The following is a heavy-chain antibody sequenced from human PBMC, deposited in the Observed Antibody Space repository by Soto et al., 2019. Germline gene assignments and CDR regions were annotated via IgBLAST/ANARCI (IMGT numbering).Heavy chain of an antibody. Sequence: SETLSLTCTVSGGSISTIPSNNYWGWIRQSPGRGLEWIGSIYKSGRTYYSPSLNSRVTISVDTSKNQFSLRLTSVTAADTAVYYCARAPDSWGQGALVTVSS. V-gene: IGHV4-39*01. CDR1: GGSISTIPSNNY. J-gene: IGHJ4*02. CDR2: IYKSGRT. CDR3: ARAPDS.